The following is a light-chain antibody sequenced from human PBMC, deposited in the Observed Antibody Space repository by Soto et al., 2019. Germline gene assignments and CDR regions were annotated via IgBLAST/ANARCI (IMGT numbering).Light chain of an antibody. CDR2: GNS. V-gene: IGLV1-40*01. CDR3: QSYDSSLSGYV. Sequence: QSVLTQPPSVSGAPGQRVTISCTGSRSNIGAGYDVHWYQQLPGTASKHLIYGNSKRPSGVPDRFSGSKSGISASLAITGLQAEDEADYYCQSYDSSLSGYVFGTGTKLTVL. J-gene: IGLJ1*01. CDR1: RSNIGAGYD.